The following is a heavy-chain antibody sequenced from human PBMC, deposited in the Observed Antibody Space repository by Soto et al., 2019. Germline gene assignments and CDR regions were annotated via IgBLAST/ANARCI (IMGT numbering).Heavy chain of an antibody. D-gene: IGHD2-15*01. V-gene: IGHV4-31*03. CDR2: IYYSGST. J-gene: IGHJ4*02. Sequence: TLSLTCTVSGVSISSGGYYWSWIRQHPGKCLEWIGYIYYSGSTYYNPSLKSRVTISIDTSKNQFSLKLNSVTAADTAVYFCARDAYCSGGSCMGSYFDYWGQGTLVTVS. CDR3: ARDAYCSGGSCMGSYFDY. CDR1: GVSISSGGYY.